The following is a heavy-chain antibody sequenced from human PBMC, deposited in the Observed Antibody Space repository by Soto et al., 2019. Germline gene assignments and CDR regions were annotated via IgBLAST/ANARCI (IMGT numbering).Heavy chain of an antibody. J-gene: IGHJ6*02. CDR3: GRSSYGMDV. CDR2: IWYDGSNK. V-gene: IGHV3-33*01. Sequence: QVQLVESGGGVVQPGRSLRLSCAASGFTFSSYGMHWVRQAPGKGLEWVAVIWYDGSNKYYADSVKGRFTISRDNSKNTLYLQMNSLRAEDTAVYYCGRSSYGMDVWGQGTTVTVSS. CDR1: GFTFSSYG.